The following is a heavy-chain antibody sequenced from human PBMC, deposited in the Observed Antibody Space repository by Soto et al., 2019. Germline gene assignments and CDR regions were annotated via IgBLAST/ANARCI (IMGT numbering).Heavy chain of an antibody. CDR2: IRNKAKGYTT. J-gene: IGHJ4*02. Sequence: EVQLVESGGGLVQPGGSLRLSCAASGFTFSDHYMDWVRQAPGKGLEWVGRIRNKAKGYTTDYAASVRGRFTISRDESKSPRDRQMTSLTTEDTAVYYCASGGWSGSPPFDDWAREPWSPSPQ. D-gene: IGHD1-26*01. CDR1: GFTFSDHY. V-gene: IGHV3-72*01. CDR3: ASGGWSGSPPFDD.